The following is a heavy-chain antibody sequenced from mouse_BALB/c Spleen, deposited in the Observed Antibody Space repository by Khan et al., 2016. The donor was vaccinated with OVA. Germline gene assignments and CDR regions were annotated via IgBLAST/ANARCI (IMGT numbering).Heavy chain of an antibody. D-gene: IGHD2-10*01. CDR3: TRPAYYGNPWFTY. J-gene: IGHJ3*01. CDR1: GFAFNSYD. Sequence: EVELVESGGGLVKPGGSLKLSCEVSGFAFNSYDMSWVRQTPEKRLEWVATISSTGTYTYYPDSVTGRFTISGDTARNTLYLQMSSLRSEDTALYYCTRPAYYGNPWFTYWGQGTLVTVSA. CDR2: ISSTGTYT. V-gene: IGHV5-9*02.